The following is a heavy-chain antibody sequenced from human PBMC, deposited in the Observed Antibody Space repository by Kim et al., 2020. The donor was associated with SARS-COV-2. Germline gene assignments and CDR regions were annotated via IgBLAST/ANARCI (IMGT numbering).Heavy chain of an antibody. CDR3: ARGFPFTIFGVGVDY. V-gene: IGHV3-21*01. CDR1: GFTFSSYS. D-gene: IGHD3-3*01. J-gene: IGHJ4*02. CDR2: ISSSSSYI. Sequence: GGSLRLSCAASGFTFSSYSMNWVRQAPGKGLEWVSSISSSSSYIYYADSVKGRFTISRDNAKNSLYLQMNSLRAEDTAVYYCARGFPFTIFGVGVDYWGQGTLVTVSS.